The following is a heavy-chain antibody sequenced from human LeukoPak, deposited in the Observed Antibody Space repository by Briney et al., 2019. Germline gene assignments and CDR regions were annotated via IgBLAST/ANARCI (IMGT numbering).Heavy chain of an antibody. Sequence: GESLKISCKGSGYSFTSYWIGWVHQMPGKGLEWMGIIYPGDSDTRYSPSFQGQVTISADKSISTAYLQWSSLKASDTAMYYCALAYCGGDCYHPFDYWGQGTLVTVSS. CDR1: GYSFTSYW. V-gene: IGHV5-51*07. CDR3: ALAYCGGDCYHPFDY. J-gene: IGHJ4*02. D-gene: IGHD2-21*02. CDR2: IYPGDSDT.